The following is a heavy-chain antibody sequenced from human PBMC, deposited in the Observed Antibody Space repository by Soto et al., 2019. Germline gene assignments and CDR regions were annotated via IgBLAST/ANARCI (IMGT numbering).Heavy chain of an antibody. CDR3: ARDPDIVVVPAATSWFDP. V-gene: IGHV1-46*01. CDR2: INPSGGST. CDR1: VYTFTSSY. D-gene: IGHD2-2*01. J-gene: IGHJ5*02. Sequence: ASVKVSCKASVYTFTSSYMHWVRQAPRQGLEWMGIINPSGGSTSYAQKFQGRVTMTRDTSTSTVYMELSSLRSEDTAVYYCARDPDIVVVPAATSWFDPWGQGTLVTVSS.